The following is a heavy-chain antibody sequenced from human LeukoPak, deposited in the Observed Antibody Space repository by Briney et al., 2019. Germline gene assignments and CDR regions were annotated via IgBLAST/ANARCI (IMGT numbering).Heavy chain of an antibody. D-gene: IGHD2-2*01. CDR1: GFTFSSYW. J-gene: IGHJ6*02. CDR3: ASFHAAAPNYYYYYGMDV. CDR2: IKQDGSEK. Sequence: SGGSLRLSCAASGFTFSSYWMSWVRQAPGKGLEWVANIKQDGSEKYYVDSVKGRFTISRDNAKNSLYLQMNSLRAEDTAVYYCASFHAAAPNYYYYYGMDVWGQGTTVTVSS. V-gene: IGHV3-7*01.